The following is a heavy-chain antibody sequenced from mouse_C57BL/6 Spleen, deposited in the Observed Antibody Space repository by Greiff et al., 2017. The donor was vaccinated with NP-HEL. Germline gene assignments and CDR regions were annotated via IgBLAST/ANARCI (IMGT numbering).Heavy chain of an antibody. Sequence: QVQLQQPGAELVRPGSSVKLSCKASGYTFTSYWMHWVKQRPTQGLEWIGNIDPSDSETHYNQKFKDKATLTVDKSSSTAYMQLSSLTSEDSAVYYCARWGYGYGGYFDDWGKGTTLTVSS. J-gene: IGHJ2*01. CDR1: GYTFTSYW. CDR2: IDPSDSET. D-gene: IGHD2-2*01. CDR3: ARWGYGYGGYFDD. V-gene: IGHV1-52*01.